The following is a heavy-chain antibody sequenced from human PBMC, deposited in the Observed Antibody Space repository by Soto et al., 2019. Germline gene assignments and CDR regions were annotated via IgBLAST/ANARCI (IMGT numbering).Heavy chain of an antibody. D-gene: IGHD3-22*01. Sequence: EVQLVESGGGLVQPGGSLRLSCAASGFTSSAYGMHWVRQAPGKGLVWVSRISNDGTSTNYADSVKGRFTISRDNAKNTKDLEMISLRAEDTSVYYCARDWYYYDTSDHFSADAFNIWGQGTTVTVAS. J-gene: IGHJ3*02. CDR3: ARDWYYYDTSDHFSADAFNI. V-gene: IGHV3-74*01. CDR2: ISNDGTST. CDR1: GFTSSAYG.